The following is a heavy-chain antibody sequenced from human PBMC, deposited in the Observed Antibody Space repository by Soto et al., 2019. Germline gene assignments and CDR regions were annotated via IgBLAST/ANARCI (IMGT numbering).Heavy chain of an antibody. CDR2: ISSSSSYI. CDR3: ARDTYYDSSGYYYNWFDP. J-gene: IGHJ5*02. Sequence: PGGSLRLSCAASGFTFSSYSMNWVRQAPGKGLEWFSSISSSSSYIYYADSVKGRFTISRDNAKNSLYLQMNSLRAEDTAVYYCARDTYYDSSGYYYNWFDPWGQGTLVTVSS. CDR1: GFTFSSYS. V-gene: IGHV3-21*01. D-gene: IGHD3-22*01.